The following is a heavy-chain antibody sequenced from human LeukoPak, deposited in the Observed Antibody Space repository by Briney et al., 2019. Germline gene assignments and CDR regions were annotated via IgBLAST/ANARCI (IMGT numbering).Heavy chain of an antibody. CDR3: TRDQGIYTAMVTGFDY. CDR2: ISSSGSTI. V-gene: IGHV3-11*01. CDR1: GFTFSDYY. D-gene: IGHD5-18*01. J-gene: IGHJ4*02. Sequence: GGSLRLSCAASGFTFSDYYMSWIRQAPGKGLEWVSYISSSGSTIYYADSVKGRFTISRDNAKNSLYLQMNSLRAEDTAVYYYTRDQGIYTAMVTGFDYWGQGTLVTVSS.